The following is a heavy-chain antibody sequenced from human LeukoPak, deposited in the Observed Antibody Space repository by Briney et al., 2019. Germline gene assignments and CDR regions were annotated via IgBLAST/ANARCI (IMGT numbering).Heavy chain of an antibody. CDR3: AKNGDRGAYCTGGTCYPYFYYYMDV. CDR1: GFTFSGSA. J-gene: IGHJ6*03. D-gene: IGHD2-15*01. CDR2: ISSTGGTT. Sequence: PGGSLRLSCAASGFTFSGSAMHWVRQAPGKGLEWVSSISSTGGTTYYADSVKGRFTISRDNSKNTLYLQMNSLRAEDTAIYYCAKNGDRGAYCTGGTCYPYFYYYMDVWGKGTTVTI. V-gene: IGHV3-23*01.